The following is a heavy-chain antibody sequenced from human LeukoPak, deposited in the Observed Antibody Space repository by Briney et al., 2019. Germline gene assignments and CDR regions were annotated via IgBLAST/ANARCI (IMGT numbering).Heavy chain of an antibody. J-gene: IGHJ4*02. CDR1: GFTFDDYA. V-gene: IGHV3-9*01. CDR2: ISWNSGSI. D-gene: IGHD6-13*01. CDR3: ASSSSYSSSWGD. Sequence: GGSLRLSCADSGFTFDDYAMHWVRQVPGKGLEWVSGISWNSGSIGYADSVKGRFTISRDNAKNSLYLQMNSLRAEDTAFYYCASSSSYSSSWGDWGQGTLVTVSS.